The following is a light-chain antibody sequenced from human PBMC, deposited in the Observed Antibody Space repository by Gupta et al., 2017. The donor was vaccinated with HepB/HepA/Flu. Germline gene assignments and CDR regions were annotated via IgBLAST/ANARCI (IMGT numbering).Light chain of an antibody. Sequence: EVVVTQSPATLSVSPGETATLACRTSQSVLSNLAWYQQKPGQAPRLLIYGNSTRATGFPARFSGSGSGTEFTLTISSLQSEDFAVYHCQQKNYWPGTFGQGTKVEIK. J-gene: IGKJ1*01. V-gene: IGKV3-15*01. CDR3: QQKNYWPGT. CDR2: GNS. CDR1: QSVLSN.